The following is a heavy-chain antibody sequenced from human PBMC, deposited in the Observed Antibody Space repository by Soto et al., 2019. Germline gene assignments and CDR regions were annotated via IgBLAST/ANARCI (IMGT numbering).Heavy chain of an antibody. J-gene: IGHJ6*02. CDR3: ARGSETRGLSYYVRDV. CDR2: TYYRSKWYN. V-gene: IGHV6-1*01. CDR1: GDSVSSNSAA. Sequence: PSQTLSLTCAISGDSVSSNSAAWNWIRQSPSRGLEWLGRTYYRSKWYNDYAVSVKSRITINPDTSKNQFSLQLNSVAPEDTAVVYCARGSETRGLSYYVRDVGGQGTRVTFSS. D-gene: IGHD1-1*01.